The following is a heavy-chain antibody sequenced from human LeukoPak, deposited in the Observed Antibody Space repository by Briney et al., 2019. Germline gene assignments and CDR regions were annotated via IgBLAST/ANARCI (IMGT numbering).Heavy chain of an antibody. Sequence: PPETLSLTCTVSGGSISSSSYYWGWIRQPPGKGLEWIGSIYYSGSTYYNPSLKSRVTISVDTSKNQFSLKLNSVTAADTAVYYCASYGDYTDYWGQGTLVTVSS. CDR3: ASYGDYTDY. D-gene: IGHD4-17*01. V-gene: IGHV4-39*01. CDR1: GGSISSSSYY. J-gene: IGHJ4*02. CDR2: IYYSGST.